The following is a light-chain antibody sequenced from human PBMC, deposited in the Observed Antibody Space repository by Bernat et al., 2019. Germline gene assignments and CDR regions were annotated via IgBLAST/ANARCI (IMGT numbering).Light chain of an antibody. CDR2: GNS. CDR3: SSHGASGM. Sequence: QSVLTQPPSVSGAPGQRVTISCTGSSSNIGAGYDVHWYQQLPGTAPKLLIYGNSNRPSGVPDRFSGSKSGTSASLAITGLQAEDEADYYCSSHGASGMFGGGTKLTVL. J-gene: IGLJ3*02. CDR1: SSNIGAGYD. V-gene: IGLV1-40*01.